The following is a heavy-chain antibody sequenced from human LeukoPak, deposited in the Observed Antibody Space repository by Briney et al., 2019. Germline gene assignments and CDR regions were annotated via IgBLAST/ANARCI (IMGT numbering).Heavy chain of an antibody. CDR2: ISGSGSGT. Sequence: PGGSLRLSCAASGFTFSNYAMSWVRQAPGKGLEWVSPISGSGSGTYYADSVKGRFTISRDNSKNTLHLQMNSLRAEDTAVHYCARSHLLGDYADYWGQGTLVTVSS. V-gene: IGHV3-23*01. D-gene: IGHD3-16*01. CDR1: GFTFSNYA. J-gene: IGHJ4*02. CDR3: ARSHLLGDYADY.